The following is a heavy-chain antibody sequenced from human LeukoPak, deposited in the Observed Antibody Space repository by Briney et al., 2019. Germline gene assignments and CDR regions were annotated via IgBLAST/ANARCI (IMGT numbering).Heavy chain of an antibody. CDR3: ASLGYCSSTSCLGGIDP. CDR1: GFSFSAYN. J-gene: IGHJ5*02. CDR2: ISSSSATI. D-gene: IGHD2-2*03. V-gene: IGHV3-48*01. Sequence: VGSLRLSCEGSGFSFSAYNMNWVRQAPGRGLESISYISSSSATIFYADSVKGRFTISRDNAKNSLYLQMNSLRPEDTAVYFCASLGYCSSTSCLGGIDPWGQGTLVTVSS.